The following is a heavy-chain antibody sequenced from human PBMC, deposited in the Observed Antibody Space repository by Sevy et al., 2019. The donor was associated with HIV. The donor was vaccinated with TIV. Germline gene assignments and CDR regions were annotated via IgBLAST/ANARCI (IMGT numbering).Heavy chain of an antibody. Sequence: GGSLRLSCAASGSTFSKYWMSWVRQAPGKGLEWVANIQEDGSGKYYVDAVKGRFTISRDNAKNSLYLQMNSLRAEDTAVYYCVTDPFSVTSSNDYMDVWRKGTTVTVSS. CDR3: VTDPFSVTSSNDYMDV. D-gene: IGHD4-17*01. CDR1: GSTFSKYW. V-gene: IGHV3-7*01. J-gene: IGHJ6*03. CDR2: IQEDGSGK.